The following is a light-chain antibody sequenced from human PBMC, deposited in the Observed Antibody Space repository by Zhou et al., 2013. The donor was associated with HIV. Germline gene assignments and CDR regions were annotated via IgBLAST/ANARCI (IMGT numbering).Light chain of an antibody. Sequence: DIQMTQSPPTLSASLGDRVTVSCRASQSIGRWLAWFQQKPGKAPKLLIYKASSLESGVPSRFSGTGSGSGTEFTLTISSLQPDDFATYYCQQYNSYPYTFGQGTKLEIK. CDR1: QSIGRW. J-gene: IGKJ2*01. V-gene: IGKV1-5*03. CDR3: QQYNSYPYT. CDR2: KAS.